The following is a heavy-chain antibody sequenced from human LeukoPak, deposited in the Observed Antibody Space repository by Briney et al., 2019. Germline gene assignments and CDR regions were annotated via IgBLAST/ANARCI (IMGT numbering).Heavy chain of an antibody. CDR2: IKQDGSEK. Sequence: GGSLRLSCAASGFTFSSHWMSWVRQAPGKGLEWVANIKQDGSEKYYVDSVKGRFTISRDNSKNTVFLQMNSLRAEDTAVYYCAKWGDYDVLTGYYVSDYWGQGTLVTVSS. CDR3: AKWGDYDVLTGYYVSDY. D-gene: IGHD3-9*01. V-gene: IGHV3-7*03. J-gene: IGHJ4*02. CDR1: GFTFSSHW.